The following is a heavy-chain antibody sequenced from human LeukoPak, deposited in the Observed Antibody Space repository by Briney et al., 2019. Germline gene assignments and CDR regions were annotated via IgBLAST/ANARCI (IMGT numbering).Heavy chain of an antibody. CDR2: ISGSGDST. V-gene: IGHV3-23*01. J-gene: IGHJ4*02. Sequence: PGGSLRLSCAASGFTFTSYAMNWVRQVPGKGLEWVSGISGSGDSTNYADSVKGRFTISRDNSENTLYLQMNSLRAEDTAVYYCARGTCSYWGQGTLVTVSS. CDR3: ARGTCSY. CDR1: GFTFTSYA. D-gene: IGHD2-15*01.